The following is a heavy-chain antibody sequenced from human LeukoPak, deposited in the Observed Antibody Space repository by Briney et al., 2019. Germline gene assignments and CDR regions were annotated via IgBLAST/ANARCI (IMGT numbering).Heavy chain of an antibody. Sequence: SETLSLTRTVSGGSISSSSYYWDWIRQPPGKGLEWIGSIYYSGSTYYNPSLKSRVTISVDTSKNQFSLKLSSVTAADTAVYYCARQAPSYQLLFLLNGSGWFDPWGQGTLVTVSS. V-gene: IGHV4-39*01. D-gene: IGHD2-2*01. CDR3: ARQAPSYQLLFLLNGSGWFDP. CDR1: GGSISSSSYY. CDR2: IYYSGST. J-gene: IGHJ5*02.